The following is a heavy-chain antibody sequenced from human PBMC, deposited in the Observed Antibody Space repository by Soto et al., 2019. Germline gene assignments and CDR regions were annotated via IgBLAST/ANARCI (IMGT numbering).Heavy chain of an antibody. Sequence: GGSLRLSCAASGFTFSSYSMNWVRQAPGKGLEWVSSISTSSNYIYYADSVKGRFTISRDNAKNTLYLQMNGLRAEDTAVYYCATVFDLWGQGTLVTVSS. CDR2: ISTSSNYI. D-gene: IGHD4-17*01. CDR3: ATVFDL. CDR1: GFTFSSYS. J-gene: IGHJ5*02. V-gene: IGHV3-21*01.